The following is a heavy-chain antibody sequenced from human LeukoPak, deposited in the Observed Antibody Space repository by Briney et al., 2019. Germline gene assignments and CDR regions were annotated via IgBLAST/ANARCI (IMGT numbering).Heavy chain of an antibody. CDR3: ARGGYFDWLLPFDY. J-gene: IGHJ4*02. CDR1: GGSISSYY. Sequence: PSETLSLTCTVSGGSISSYYCSWIRQPPGKGQEWIGYIYYSVSTNYNPSLKTRVTISVDTSKNQFSLKLSSVTAADTAVYYCARGGYFDWLLPFDYWGQGTLVTVSS. V-gene: IGHV4-59*01. D-gene: IGHD3-9*01. CDR2: IYYSVST.